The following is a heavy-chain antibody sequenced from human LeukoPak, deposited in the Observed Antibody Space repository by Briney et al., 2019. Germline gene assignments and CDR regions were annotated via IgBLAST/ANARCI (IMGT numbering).Heavy chain of an antibody. Sequence: PGGSLRLSCSASGFNFNTYTRTWVRQTPGKRPEWLSAITGGHGATYYADSVRGRFTITRDNSRNTFYLDMSGLRAEDTAAYSCARDRSTAAISEYWGQGTLVAVSS. D-gene: IGHD1-1*01. V-gene: IGHV3-23*01. CDR1: GFNFNTYT. J-gene: IGHJ4*02. CDR3: ARDRSTAAISEY. CDR2: ITGGHGAT.